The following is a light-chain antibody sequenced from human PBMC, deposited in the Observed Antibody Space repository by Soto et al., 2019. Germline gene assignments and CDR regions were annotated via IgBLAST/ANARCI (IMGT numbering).Light chain of an antibody. V-gene: IGKV3-15*01. CDR1: QSVTSK. CDR2: GAS. Sequence: EIVMTQSPATLSVSPGERATLSCRASQSVTSKLAWYQQKPGQAPRLLFYGASTRATGVPDRFSGSGSGTEFTLTISSLQAEDFAVYYCQQYNNWPSLTFGGGTKVDIK. J-gene: IGKJ4*01. CDR3: QQYNNWPSLT.